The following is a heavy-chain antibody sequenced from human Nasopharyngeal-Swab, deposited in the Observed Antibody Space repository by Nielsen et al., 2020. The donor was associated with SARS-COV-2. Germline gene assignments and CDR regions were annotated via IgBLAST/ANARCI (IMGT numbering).Heavy chain of an antibody. J-gene: IGHJ6*03. CDR2: IYHSGST. CDR3: ARVSWEGSYYYYYMDV. Sequence: WIRQPPGKGLEWIGEIYHSGSTNYNPSLKSRVTISVDTSKNQFSLKLSSVTAADTAVYYCARVSWEGSYYYYYMDVWGKGTTVTVSS. V-gene: IGHV4-34*01. D-gene: IGHD1-26*01.